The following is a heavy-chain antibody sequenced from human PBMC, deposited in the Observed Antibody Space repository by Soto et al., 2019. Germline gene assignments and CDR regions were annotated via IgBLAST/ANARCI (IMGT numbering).Heavy chain of an antibody. V-gene: IGHV3-7*01. CDR2: IKPDESEK. CDR3: VRGGSNYAS. J-gene: IGHJ5*02. CDR1: GVTFSDYC. D-gene: IGHD4-4*01. Sequence: LXLSGTGSGVTFSDYCMTWVRQAPGKGLEWVARIKPDESEKKYADSVKGRFSISRDNAKNSMYLQMDSLRGEDTAPYYCVRGGSNYASWGQGTLVTVSS.